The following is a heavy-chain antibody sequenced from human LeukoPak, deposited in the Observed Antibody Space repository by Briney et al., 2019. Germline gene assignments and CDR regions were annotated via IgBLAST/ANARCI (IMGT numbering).Heavy chain of an antibody. J-gene: IGHJ6*04. CDR3: ARRTYGSGSYYQV. CDR1: GGTLSSYA. D-gene: IGHD3-10*01. CDR2: INTNTGNP. V-gene: IGHV7-4-1*02. Sequence: ASVKVSCKASGGTLSSYAMNWVRQAPGQGLEWMGWINTNTGNPTYAQGFTGRFVFSLDTSVSTAYLQISSLKAEDTAVYYCARRTYGSGSYYQVWGKGTTVTVSS.